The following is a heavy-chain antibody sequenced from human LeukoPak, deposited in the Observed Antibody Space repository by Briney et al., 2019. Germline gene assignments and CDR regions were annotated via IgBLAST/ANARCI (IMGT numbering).Heavy chain of an antibody. Sequence: PGGSLRLSCSASGFTFADLTMSWFRQSPGQGLEWVGFIRSKVYGGAPEHAASVAARFTISRDDSTSIAYLQMNSLQAEDTAVYYCARGSGRYVMVDWWGQGTLVTVSS. J-gene: IGHJ4*02. CDR1: GFTFADLT. D-gene: IGHD6-19*01. CDR3: ARGSGRYVMVDW. V-gene: IGHV3-49*03. CDR2: IRSKVYGGAP.